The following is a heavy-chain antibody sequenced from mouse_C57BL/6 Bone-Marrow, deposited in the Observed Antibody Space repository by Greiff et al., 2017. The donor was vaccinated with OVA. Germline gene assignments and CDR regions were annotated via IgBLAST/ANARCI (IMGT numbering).Heavy chain of an antibody. Sequence: VKLQESGAELVRPGASVTLSCKASGYTFTDYEMHWVTPTPVHGLEWIGAIDPETGGTAYNQKFKGKAILTADKSSSTAYMELRSLTSEDSAVYYCTRGYSNYYAMDYWGQGTSVTVSS. V-gene: IGHV1-15*01. CDR1: GYTFTDYE. CDR3: TRGYSNYYAMDY. D-gene: IGHD2-5*01. J-gene: IGHJ4*01. CDR2: IDPETGGT.